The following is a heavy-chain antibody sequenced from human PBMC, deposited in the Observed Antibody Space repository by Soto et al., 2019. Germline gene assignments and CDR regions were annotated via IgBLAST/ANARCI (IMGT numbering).Heavy chain of an antibody. Sequence: EVQLVESGGGLVKPGGSLRLSCAASGFTFSSYSMNWVRQAPGKGLEWVSSISSSSSYIYYADSVKGRFTISRDNAKNSMYLQMNSLRAEDTAVYYCARGVQLWLHDYWGQGTLVTVSS. CDR2: ISSSSSYI. CDR1: GFTFSSYS. J-gene: IGHJ4*02. D-gene: IGHD5-18*01. CDR3: ARGVQLWLHDY. V-gene: IGHV3-21*01.